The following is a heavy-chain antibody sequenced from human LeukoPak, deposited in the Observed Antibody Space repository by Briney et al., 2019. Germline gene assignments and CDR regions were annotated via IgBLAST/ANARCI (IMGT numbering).Heavy chain of an antibody. V-gene: IGHV3-30*02. J-gene: IGHJ4*02. CDR2: IRFDGSNR. CDR1: GFTFSSYG. Sequence: PGGSLRLSCAASGFTFSSYGMHWVRQAPGKGLEWVAFIRFDGSNRYYADSVKGRLTISRDNSKNTLYLQMNTLRAEDTALYYYAVSPEINWGQGTLVTVSS. CDR3: AVSPEIN. D-gene: IGHD5-24*01.